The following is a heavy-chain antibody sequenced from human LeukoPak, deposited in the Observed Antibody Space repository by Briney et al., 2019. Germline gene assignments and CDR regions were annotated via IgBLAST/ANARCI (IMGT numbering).Heavy chain of an antibody. CDR3: ARNPWFGKKAGNFDN. Sequence: SETLSLTCAVYGGSFSDYYWSWIRQTPGKGLEWIGEILHNGNTNYNPSLESRVSMSVDTSSKQFSLNLKSVTAADTAVYFCARNPWFGKKAGNFDNWGRGTLVTVSS. J-gene: IGHJ4*02. V-gene: IGHV4-34*12. D-gene: IGHD3-10*01. CDR2: ILHNGNT. CDR1: GGSFSDYY.